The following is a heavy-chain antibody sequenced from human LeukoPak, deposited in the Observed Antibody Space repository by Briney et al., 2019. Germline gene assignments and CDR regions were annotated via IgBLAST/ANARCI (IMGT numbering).Heavy chain of an antibody. D-gene: IGHD1-1*01. V-gene: IGHV4-34*01. CDR2: INHSGST. Sequence: SETLSLTCAVYGGSFSGYYWSWIRQPPGKGLEWIGEINHSGSTNYNPSLKSRVTISVDTSKNQFSLKLSSVTAADTAVYYCARARPLLSGPWKDQVGQSNWFDPWGQGTLVTVSS. CDR3: ARARPLLSGPWKDQVGQSNWFDP. J-gene: IGHJ5*02. CDR1: GGSFSGYY.